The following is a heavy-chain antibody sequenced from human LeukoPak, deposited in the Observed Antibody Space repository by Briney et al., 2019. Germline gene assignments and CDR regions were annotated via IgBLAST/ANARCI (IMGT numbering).Heavy chain of an antibody. D-gene: IGHD1-26*01. CDR1: GFSINSYY. J-gene: IGHJ3*02. Sequence: PSETLSLTCTVSGFSINSYYWSWIRQPPGKGLEWIGYIHYSGSTNYNPSLKSRVTISVDTSKNQFSLKLSSVTAADTAVYYCARHRSGSYWRAFDIWGQGTMVTVSS. CDR2: IHYSGST. CDR3: ARHRSGSYWRAFDI. V-gene: IGHV4-59*08.